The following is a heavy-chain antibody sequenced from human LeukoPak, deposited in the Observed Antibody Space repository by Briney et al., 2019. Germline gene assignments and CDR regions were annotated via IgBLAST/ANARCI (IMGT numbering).Heavy chain of an antibody. CDR2: ISWNSGSI. D-gene: IGHD1-26*01. CDR1: GFTFDDYA. V-gene: IGHV3-9*01. J-gene: IGHJ4*02. CDR3: AKDMKWELSTYYFDY. Sequence: PGGSLRLSCAASGFTFDDYAMHWVRQAPGKGLEWVSGISWNSGSIGYADSVKGRFTISRDNAKNSLYLQMNSLRAEDTALYYCAKDMKWELSTYYFDYWGQGTLVTVSS.